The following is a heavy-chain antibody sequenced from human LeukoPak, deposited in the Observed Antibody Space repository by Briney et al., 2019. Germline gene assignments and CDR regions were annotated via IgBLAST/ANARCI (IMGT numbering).Heavy chain of an antibody. CDR1: GFTLSNYD. J-gene: IGHJ4*02. CDR3: ARRGIVVRGFLIGRHKQAYYFDY. D-gene: IGHD3-10*01. V-gene: IGHV3-23*01. Sequence: PGGSLRLSCAASGFTLSNYDMMWVRQAPGRGLEWVSGLRESGGGAYYTDSVKGRFTVSRDNSKNTLYLQINSLRAEDTAVYHCARRGIVVRGFLIGRHKQAYYFDYWGQGALVTVST. CDR2: LRESGGGA.